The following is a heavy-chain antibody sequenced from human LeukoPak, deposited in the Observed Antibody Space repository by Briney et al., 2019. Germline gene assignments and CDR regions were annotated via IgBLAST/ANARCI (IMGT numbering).Heavy chain of an antibody. CDR3: TTDRAGDAFDI. J-gene: IGHJ3*02. CDR1: GFTFSNAW. Sequence: GGSLRLSCAASGFTFSNAWMSWVRQAPGKGLEWVGRIKSKTDGGTTDYAAPVKGRFTISRDDSKNTLYLQVNSLKTEDTAVYYCTTDRAGDAFDIWGQGTMVTVSS. CDR2: IKSKTDGGTT. V-gene: IGHV3-15*01.